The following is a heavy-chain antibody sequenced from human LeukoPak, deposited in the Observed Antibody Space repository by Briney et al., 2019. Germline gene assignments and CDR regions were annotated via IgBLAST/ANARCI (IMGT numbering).Heavy chain of an antibody. CDR2: IKSDGST. CDR1: GFTFSNYW. D-gene: IGHD3-22*01. V-gene: IGHV3-74*01. Sequence: GGSLRLSCAASGFTFSNYWMHWVRQAPGKGLVWVSRIKSDGSTNYADSVKGRFTISRDNAKNTLSLQMNSLRAEDTGVYYCARAPSEIGGYYPEYFRHWGQGTLVTVSS. J-gene: IGHJ1*01. CDR3: ARAPSEIGGYYPEYFRH.